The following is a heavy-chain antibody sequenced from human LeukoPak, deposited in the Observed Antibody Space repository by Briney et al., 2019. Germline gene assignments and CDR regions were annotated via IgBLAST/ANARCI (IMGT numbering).Heavy chain of an antibody. D-gene: IGHD5/OR15-5a*01. CDR2: IYYTGDT. Sequence: QASETLSLTCTVSGGSISSSSYYWGWIRQPPGKGLEWIGSIYYTGDTYYNPALKSRVTISVDTSKNQFSLKLNSVTAADTAIYYCARDPGGLASTIFDYWGQGTLVTVSS. V-gene: IGHV4-39*07. J-gene: IGHJ4*02. CDR1: GGSISSSSYY. CDR3: ARDPGGLASTIFDY.